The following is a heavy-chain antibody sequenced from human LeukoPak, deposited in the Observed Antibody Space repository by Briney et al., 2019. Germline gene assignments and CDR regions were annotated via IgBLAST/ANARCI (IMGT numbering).Heavy chain of an antibody. D-gene: IGHD3-3*01. CDR1: GFTVSSNY. V-gene: IGHV3-53*01. J-gene: IGHJ4*02. CDR3: ARGLTIFGVVTHFDY. Sequence: TGGSLRLSCAASGFTVSSNYMSWVRQAPGKGLEWVSVIYSGGSTYYADSVKGRFTISRDNSKNTLYLQMNSLRAEDTAVYYCARGLTIFGVVTHFDYWGQGTLVTVSS. CDR2: IYSGGST.